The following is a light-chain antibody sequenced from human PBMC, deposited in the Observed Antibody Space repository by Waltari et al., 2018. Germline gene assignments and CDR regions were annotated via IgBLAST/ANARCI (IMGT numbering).Light chain of an antibody. CDR2: GAS. V-gene: IGKV3-15*01. J-gene: IGKJ1*01. CDR3: QQYDNWLGT. CDR1: QSIRSN. Sequence: EIVMTQSPATLSVFPGERANLSCRASQSIRSNLAWYKHKPGHAPRLLIYGASTRATGIPARFSGSGSGTEFTLTISSLQSEDFAVYFCQQYDNWLGTFGQGTKVEIK.